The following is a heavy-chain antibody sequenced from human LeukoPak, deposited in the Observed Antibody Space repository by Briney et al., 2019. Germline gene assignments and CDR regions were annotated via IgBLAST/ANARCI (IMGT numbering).Heavy chain of an antibody. D-gene: IGHD3-22*01. Sequence: PSETLSLTCTVSGGSMNTYYWNWIRQPPGKGLEWIGYIYYNGNTNYNPSLKSRVTISLGASKNQFSRVLSSVTAADTAMYYCARACDSSGYGLRYWGQGTLVTVSS. CDR1: GGSMNTYY. CDR3: ARACDSSGYGLRY. CDR2: IYYNGNT. J-gene: IGHJ4*02. V-gene: IGHV4-59*08.